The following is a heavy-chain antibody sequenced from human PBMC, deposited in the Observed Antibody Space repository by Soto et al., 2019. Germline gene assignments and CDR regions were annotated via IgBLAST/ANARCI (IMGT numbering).Heavy chain of an antibody. J-gene: IGHJ3*01. CDR1: GYKFTTFW. V-gene: IGHV5-10-1*01. Sequence: PGESLKIACKASGYKFTTFWLNWVRQTPGKGLEWLGRIDPTDSFTNYSPPFEGHVTISVDRSISTAYLQWTSLQASDTAIYYCARPASGGSRDAFDVWGQRTTVTVSS. D-gene: IGHD2-15*01. CDR3: ARPASGGSRDAFDV. CDR2: IDPTDSFT.